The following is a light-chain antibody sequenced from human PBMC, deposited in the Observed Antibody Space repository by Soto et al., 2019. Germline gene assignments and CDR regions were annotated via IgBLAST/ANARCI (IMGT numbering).Light chain of an antibody. CDR2: GAS. CDR3: QQYANSPCT. CDR1: QSVSSTY. J-gene: IGKJ2*02. Sequence: EIVLTQSPGTLSLSPGDRATLSCRASQSVSSTYLVWYQQKAGQAPRLLIDGASSRATGIPDRLSGSGSGTDFTLTISRLEPEDSAVYYCQQYANSPCTFGQGTKLEIK. V-gene: IGKV3-20*01.